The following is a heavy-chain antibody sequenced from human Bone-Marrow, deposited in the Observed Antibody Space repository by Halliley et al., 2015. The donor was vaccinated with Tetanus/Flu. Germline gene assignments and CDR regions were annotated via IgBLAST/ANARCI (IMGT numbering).Heavy chain of an antibody. Sequence: GETNHSGGPTYPPPLKGRCTISVDPPKNQFSLKLSAVPAADTAVYYCARRTPTVRYYYYGMDVWGQGTTVTVSS. V-gene: IGHV4-34*01. D-gene: IGHD3-10*01. J-gene: IGHJ6*02. CDR2: TNHSGGP. CDR3: ARRTPTVRYYYYGMDV.